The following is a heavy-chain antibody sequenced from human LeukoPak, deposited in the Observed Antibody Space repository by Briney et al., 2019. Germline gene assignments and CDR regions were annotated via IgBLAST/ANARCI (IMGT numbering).Heavy chain of an antibody. CDR3: ARDYKYAFDN. Sequence: GGSLRLSCAASGFTFSDYSMNWVRQAPGKGLEWISYIGIDSGNTNYADSVKGRFTTSGDKTKNSLYLQMNRLRVEDTAVYYCARDYKYAFDNWGQGTLVTVSS. CDR1: GFTFSDYS. D-gene: IGHD5-24*01. CDR2: IGIDSGNT. V-gene: IGHV3-48*01. J-gene: IGHJ4*02.